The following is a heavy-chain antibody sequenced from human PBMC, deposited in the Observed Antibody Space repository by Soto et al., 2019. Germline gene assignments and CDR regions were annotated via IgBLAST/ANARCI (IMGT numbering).Heavy chain of an antibody. CDR3: ARDIAKPNNWFDP. V-gene: IGHV4-31*03. CDR2: IYYSGST. CDR1: GGSISSGGYY. J-gene: IGHJ5*02. Sequence: QVQLQGSGPGLVKPSQTLSLTCSVSGGSISSGGYYWSWIRQHPGQGLEWIGYIYYSGSTYYNPSLKSRVTISVDTSKNQCSLKLSYVTAADTAMYYCARDIAKPNNWFDPWGQGTLVTVSS.